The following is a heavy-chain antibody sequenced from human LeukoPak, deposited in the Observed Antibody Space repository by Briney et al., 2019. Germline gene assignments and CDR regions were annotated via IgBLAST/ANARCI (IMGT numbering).Heavy chain of an antibody. D-gene: IGHD1-26*01. CDR2: IKPDGSEK. J-gene: IGHJ4*02. CDR3: ARVHMAATGAFDS. Sequence: GGSLRLSCAASGFSFSSYWMSWVRQAPGKGLEWVASIKPDGSEKQYVDSVKGRFTNSRDNAKNSLYLQMSSLRAEDTAMYYCARVHMAATGAFDSWGQGILVTVSS. V-gene: IGHV3-7*01. CDR1: GFSFSSYW.